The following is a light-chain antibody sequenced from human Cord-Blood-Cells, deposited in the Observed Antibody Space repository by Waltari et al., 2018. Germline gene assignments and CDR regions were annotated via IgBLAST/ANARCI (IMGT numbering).Light chain of an antibody. CDR3: GTWDSSLSAVV. Sequence: QSVLTQPPSVSSAPGQKVTISCSGSSSNIGYNYVSWYQQLPGTAPKLRIYDNNKRPSGMPDRFAGSKSGTSATLGITGLQTGDEADYYCGTWDSSLSAVVFGGGTKLTVL. J-gene: IGLJ2*01. V-gene: IGLV1-51*01. CDR2: DNN. CDR1: SSNIGYNY.